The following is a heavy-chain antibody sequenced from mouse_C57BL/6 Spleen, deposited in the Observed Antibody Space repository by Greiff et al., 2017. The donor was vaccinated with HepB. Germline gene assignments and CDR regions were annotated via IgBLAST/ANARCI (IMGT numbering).Heavy chain of an antibody. V-gene: IGHV1-82*01. CDR1: GYAFSSSW. Sequence: QVQLQQSGPELVKPGASVKISCKASGYAFSSSWMNWVKQRPGKGLEWIGRIYPGDGDTNYNVKFKGKATLTADKSSSTAYMQLSSLTSEDSAVYFCARENYSNYDAMDYWGQVTSVTVSS. J-gene: IGHJ4*01. CDR2: IYPGDGDT. D-gene: IGHD2-5*01. CDR3: ARENYSNYDAMDY.